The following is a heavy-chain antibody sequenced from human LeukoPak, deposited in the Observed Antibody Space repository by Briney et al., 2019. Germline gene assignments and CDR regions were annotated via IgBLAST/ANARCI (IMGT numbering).Heavy chain of an antibody. V-gene: IGHV3-30-3*01. CDR1: GFIFGTYA. D-gene: IGHD6-19*01. CDR2: LSSDGSTK. J-gene: IGHJ6*02. Sequence: QTGGSLRLSCAAYGFIFGTYAMHWVRQAPGKGLEWVAILSSDGSTKHYADSVRGRFTISRDNSRKTVYLQMNSLRPEDTAVYYCARAGDSSGSPNYYYYGKDVWGQGTTVTVSS. CDR3: ARAGDSSGSPNYYYYGKDV.